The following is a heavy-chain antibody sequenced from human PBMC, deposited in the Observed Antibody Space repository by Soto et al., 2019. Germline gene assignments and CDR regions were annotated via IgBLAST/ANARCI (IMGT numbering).Heavy chain of an antibody. V-gene: IGHV3-7*04. CDR1: ESTVSRDW. CDR2: INQDGSEK. D-gene: IGHD1-26*01. CDR3: SGGVGDAF. Sequence: EVHLVESGGGLVQTGGSLRLSCAIFESTVSRDWMNWVRQAPGKGLEWVAHINQDGSEKYYVDSGKGRFTISRDNAKKSLYLQMIGLRPADAAMYSCSGGVGDAFWGQGTLVTVSS. J-gene: IGHJ4*02.